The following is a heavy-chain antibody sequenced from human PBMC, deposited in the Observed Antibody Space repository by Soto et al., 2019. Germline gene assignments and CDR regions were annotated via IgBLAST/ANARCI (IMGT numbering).Heavy chain of an antibody. J-gene: IGHJ5*01. D-gene: IGHD2-21*01. CDR3: VRGGDINILLGFDS. CDR2: INHSGST. Sequence: PSETLSLTCAVYGGSFSAYYWSWIRQPPGKGLEWIGEINHSGSTNYNPSLKSRVTISVDTSKNQFSLKLTSVTATDTAVYYCVRGGDINILLGFDSWGQGTLVTVSS. CDR1: GGSFSAYY. V-gene: IGHV4-34*01.